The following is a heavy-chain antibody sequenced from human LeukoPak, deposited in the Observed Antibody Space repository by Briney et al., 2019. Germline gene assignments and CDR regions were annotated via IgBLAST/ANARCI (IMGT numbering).Heavy chain of an antibody. CDR3: AKRRDGYDLHAFDI. CDR2: IRYDGSYK. J-gene: IGHJ3*02. Sequence: PGRSLRLSCAASGFTFSSYGMHWVRQAPGKGLEWVTFIRYDGSYKYYADSVKGRFTISRDNSKNTLYLQMNSLRAEDTAVYYCAKRRDGYDLHAFDIWGQGTLVTVSS. V-gene: IGHV3-30*02. D-gene: IGHD5-24*01. CDR1: GFTFSSYG.